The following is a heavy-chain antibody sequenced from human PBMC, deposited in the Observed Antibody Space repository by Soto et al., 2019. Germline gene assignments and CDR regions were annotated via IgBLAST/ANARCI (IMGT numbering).Heavy chain of an antibody. D-gene: IGHD6-13*01. CDR1: GFTFSSYS. Sequence: VGSLRLSCAASGFTFSSYSMNWVRQAPGKGLEWVSSISSSSSYIYYADSVKDRFTISRDNAKNSLYLQMNSLRAEDTAVYYCARDGQQQLVDYYYYGMDVWGQGTTVTVSS. J-gene: IGHJ6*02. CDR2: ISSSSSYI. CDR3: ARDGQQQLVDYYYYGMDV. V-gene: IGHV3-21*01.